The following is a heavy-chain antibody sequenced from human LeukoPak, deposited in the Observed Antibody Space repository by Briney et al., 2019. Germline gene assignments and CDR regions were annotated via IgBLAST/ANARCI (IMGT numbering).Heavy chain of an antibody. J-gene: IGHJ4*02. CDR3: ARDKVMRGVAYYFDY. Sequence: GGSLTLSCAASGFTFSSYAMHWVRQAPGKGLEWVAVISYDGSNKYYADSVKGRFTISRDNSKNTLYLQMNSLRAEDTAVYYCARDKVMRGVAYYFDYWGQGTLVTVSS. CDR1: GFTFSSYA. D-gene: IGHD3-16*01. CDR2: ISYDGSNK. V-gene: IGHV3-30*04.